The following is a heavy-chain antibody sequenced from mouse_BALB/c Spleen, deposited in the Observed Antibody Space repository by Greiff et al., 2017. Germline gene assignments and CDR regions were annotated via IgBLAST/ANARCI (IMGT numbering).Heavy chain of an antibody. Sequence: EVKLVESGGGLVKPGGSLKLSCAASGFAFSSYDMSWVRQTPEKRLEWVAYISSGGGSTYYPDTVKGRFTISRDNAKNTLYLQMSSLKSEDTAMYYCARHLGRGFAYWGQGTLVTVSA. V-gene: IGHV5-12-1*01. CDR2: ISSGGGST. CDR1: GFAFSSYD. J-gene: IGHJ3*01. CDR3: ARHLGRGFAY. D-gene: IGHD4-1*01.